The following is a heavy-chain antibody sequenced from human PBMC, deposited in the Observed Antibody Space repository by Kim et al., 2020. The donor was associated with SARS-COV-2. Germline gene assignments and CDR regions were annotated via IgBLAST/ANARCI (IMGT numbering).Heavy chain of an antibody. J-gene: IGHJ4*02. V-gene: IGHV3-49*02. CDR3: TRAGYSGYDNIDD. D-gene: IGHD5-12*01. Sequence: YAAAVKGRFTMSRDDSKSIAYLKMNSLKTEDTAVYYCTRAGYSGYDNIDDWGQGTLVTVSS.